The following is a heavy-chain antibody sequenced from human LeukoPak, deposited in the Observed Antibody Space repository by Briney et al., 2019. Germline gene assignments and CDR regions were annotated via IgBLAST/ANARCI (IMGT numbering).Heavy chain of an antibody. V-gene: IGHV1-18*01. CDR1: GYTSTNYG. CDR2: ISANNGNT. J-gene: IGHJ4*02. Sequence: GASVKVSCKASGYTSTNYGITWVRQAPGQGLEWMGWISANNGNTNYAEKFQGKLTMTTDSKTTDTSTTTAYMEVRSLRSDDTAVYYCAGGLMREYKSGWYMHHFDSWGQGTPVTVSS. CDR3: AGGLMREYKSGWYMHHFDS. D-gene: IGHD6-19*01.